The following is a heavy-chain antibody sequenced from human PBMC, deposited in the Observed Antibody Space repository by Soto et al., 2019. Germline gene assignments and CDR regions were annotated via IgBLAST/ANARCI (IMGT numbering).Heavy chain of an antibody. J-gene: IGHJ6*02. Sequence: QVQLKESGPGLVKPSETLSLTCTVSGGSITNYYCSWFRQPPGKGLEWIGYINYDGYSAYNLSLKRRGTLSMDTSKTQFSLMLESVPATDTAVYYCARHGFGPLHGLVDVWGQGTTVIVSS. CDR3: ARHGFGPLHGLVDV. D-gene: IGHD3-10*01. CDR1: GGSITNYY. CDR2: INYDGYS. V-gene: IGHV4-59*08.